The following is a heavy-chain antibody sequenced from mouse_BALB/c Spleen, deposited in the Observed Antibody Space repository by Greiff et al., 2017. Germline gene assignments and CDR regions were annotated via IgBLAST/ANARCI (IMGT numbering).Heavy chain of an antibody. Sequence: QVQLKQSGAELVRPGVSVKISCKGSGYTFTDYAMHWVKQSHAKSLEWIGVISTYYGDASYNQKFKGKATMTVDKSSSTAYMELARLTSEDSAIYYCARGIITTVVEGYFDYWGQGTTLTVSS. D-gene: IGHD1-1*01. CDR3: ARGIITTVVEGYFDY. CDR1: GYTFTDYA. CDR2: ISTYYGDA. V-gene: IGHV1S137*01. J-gene: IGHJ2*01.